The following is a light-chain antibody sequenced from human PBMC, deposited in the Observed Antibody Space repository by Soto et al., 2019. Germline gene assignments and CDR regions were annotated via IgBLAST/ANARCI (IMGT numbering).Light chain of an antibody. CDR2: VAS. V-gene: IGKV1-39*01. CDR3: QQSYSSRLT. CDR1: QNINRY. J-gene: IGKJ4*01. Sequence: DIQITQSPSTLSGSVGDRVTITCRASQNINRYLNWYQQKPGKAPKVLILVASSLESGVPSRFSGSGSGTDFTLTISSLQPEDFATYYCQQSYSSRLTFGGGTKVDIK.